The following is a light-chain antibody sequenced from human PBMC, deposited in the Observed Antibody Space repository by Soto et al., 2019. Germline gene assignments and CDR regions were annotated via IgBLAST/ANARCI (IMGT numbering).Light chain of an antibody. CDR3: QKFNTAPLT. J-gene: IGKJ5*01. CDR1: QDISVY. CDR2: SAS. V-gene: IGKV1-27*01. Sequence: DIQMTQSPSSLSASVGDRVTITCRASQDISVYFAWYQQKPGEVPKLLIYSASTLQSGGPSRFSGSGSGTDVTLTISSLQHEDVATYYCQKFNTAPLTFGQGTRLEIK.